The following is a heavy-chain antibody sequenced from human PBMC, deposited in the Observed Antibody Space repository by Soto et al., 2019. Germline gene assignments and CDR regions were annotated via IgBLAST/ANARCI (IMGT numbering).Heavy chain of an antibody. CDR2: ISFSGSTI. Sequence: QVQLVESGGGLVKPGGSLRLSCAASGFTFSDYYMTWIRLAPGNGLEWVSYISFSGSTIDYADSVKGRFTVSRDNARASLHLQMNSRRAEDTAVYYCARMGQCDFWGQVTLVTVSS. V-gene: IGHV3-11*01. CDR1: GFTFSDYY. CDR3: ARMGQCDF. J-gene: IGHJ4*02.